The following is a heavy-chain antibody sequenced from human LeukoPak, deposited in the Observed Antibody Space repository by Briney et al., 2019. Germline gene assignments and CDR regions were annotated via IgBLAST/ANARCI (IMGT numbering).Heavy chain of an antibody. CDR2: IIPILGIA. D-gene: IGHD3-22*01. Sequence: SVKVSCKASGGTFSSYAISWVRQAPGQGVEWMGRIIPILGIANYAQKFQGRVTITADKSTSTAYVELSSLRSEDTAVYYCARWGNYYDSSGYYPDYWGQGTLVTVSS. J-gene: IGHJ4*02. CDR3: ARWGNYYDSSGYYPDY. V-gene: IGHV1-69*04. CDR1: GGTFSSYA.